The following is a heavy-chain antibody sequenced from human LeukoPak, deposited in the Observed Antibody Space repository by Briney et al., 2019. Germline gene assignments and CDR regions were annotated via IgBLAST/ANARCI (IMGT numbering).Heavy chain of an antibody. CDR1: GFTFSTYG. CDR3: ARGAHYYDSSGYYPSFDY. J-gene: IGHJ4*02. V-gene: IGHV3-33*01. CDR2: IWYDGSNK. D-gene: IGHD3-22*01. Sequence: GGSLRLSCVASGFTFSTYGMHWVRQAPGKGLEWVAVIWYDGSNKYYADSVKGRFTISRDNSKNTLYLQMNSLRAEDTAVYYCARGAHYYDSSGYYPSFDYWGQGTLVTVSS.